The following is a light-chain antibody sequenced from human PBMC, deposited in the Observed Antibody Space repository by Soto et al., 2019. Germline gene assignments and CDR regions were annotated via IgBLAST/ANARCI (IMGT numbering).Light chain of an antibody. V-gene: IGLV2-23*01. CDR3: CSSATESTYV. CDR1: SSDVGAYNS. J-gene: IGLJ1*01. CDR2: KGT. Sequence: QSVLAQPASVSGSPGQSITISCTGTSSDVGAYNSVSWYQQHPHKAPQVIIYKGTQRPSGVSNRFSGSTSGNAASLTISGLQADDEADYFCCSSATESTYVFGSGTKVTVL.